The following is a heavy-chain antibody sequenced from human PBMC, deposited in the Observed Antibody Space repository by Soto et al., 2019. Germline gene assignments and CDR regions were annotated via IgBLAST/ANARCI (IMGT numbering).Heavy chain of an antibody. J-gene: IGHJ3*02. Sequence: TLSVAWSCSGGSGNTACYSWVCIRQPPGKCLEWIGYIYHSGSTYHNPSLKSRVTISLDRSNNHFSLKLSSVTAADTAVYYCARVPIYYDSSGYYHYGTFDIWGQGTMVTVSS. CDR2: IYHSGST. D-gene: IGHD3-22*01. CDR3: ARVPIYYDSSGYYHYGTFDI. CDR1: GGSGNTACYS. V-gene: IGHV4-30-2*01.